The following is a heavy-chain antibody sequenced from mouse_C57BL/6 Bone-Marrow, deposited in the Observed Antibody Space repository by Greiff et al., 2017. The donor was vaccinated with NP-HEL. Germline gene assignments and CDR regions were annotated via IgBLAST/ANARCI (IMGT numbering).Heavy chain of an antibody. CDR2: IRSKSNNYAT. CDR3: VRQDRNWDYFDY. CDR1: GFSFNTYA. J-gene: IGHJ2*01. Sequence: EVKLMESGGGLVQPKGSLKLSCAASGFSFNTYAMNWVRQAPGKGLEWVARIRSKSNNYATYYADSVKDRYTISRDDSESMLYLQMNNLKTEDTAMYYCVRQDRNWDYFDYWGQGTTLTVSS. D-gene: IGHD4-1*01. V-gene: IGHV10-1*01.